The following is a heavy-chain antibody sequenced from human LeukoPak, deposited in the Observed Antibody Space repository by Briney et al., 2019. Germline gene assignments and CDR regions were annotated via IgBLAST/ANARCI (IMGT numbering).Heavy chain of an antibody. CDR2: INHSGST. J-gene: IGHJ4*02. CDR3: ARAFFRGRAVAPRQNDY. D-gene: IGHD6-19*01. CDR1: GGSFSGYY. V-gene: IGHV4-34*01. Sequence: PSETLSLTCAVYGGSFSGYYWSWIRRPPGKGLEWIGEINHSGSTNYNPSLKSRVTISVDTSKNQFSLKLSSVTAADTAVYYCARAFFRGRAVAPRQNDYWGQGILVTVSS.